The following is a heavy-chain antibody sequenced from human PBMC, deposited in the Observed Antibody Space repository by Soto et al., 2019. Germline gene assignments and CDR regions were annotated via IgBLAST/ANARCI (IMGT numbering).Heavy chain of an antibody. CDR2: INHSGST. CDR1: GGSFSGYY. CDR3: ARDSSGYRTVFDP. D-gene: IGHD3-22*01. J-gene: IGHJ5*02. V-gene: IGHV4-34*01. Sequence: QVQLQQWGAGLLKPSETLSLTCAVYGGSFSGYYWSWIRQPPGKGLEWIGEINHSGSTNYNPSLKSRVTISVDTSKNQFSLKLSSVTAADTAVYYCARDSSGYRTVFDPWGQGTLVTVSS.